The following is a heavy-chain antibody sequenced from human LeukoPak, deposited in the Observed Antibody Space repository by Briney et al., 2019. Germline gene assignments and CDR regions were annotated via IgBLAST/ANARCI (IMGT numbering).Heavy chain of an antibody. V-gene: IGHV4-61*02. J-gene: IGHJ6*04. D-gene: IGHD3-9*01. CDR3: ARDGGRPTHYDILTGMDV. CDR1: GGSISSGSYY. CDR2: IYTSGST. Sequence: SQTLSLTCTVSGGSISSGSYYWSWIRQPAGKGLEWIGRIYTSGSTNYNPSLKSRVTISVDTSKNQFSLTLSSVTGADTAVYYCARDGGRPTHYDILTGMDVWGKGTTVTVSS.